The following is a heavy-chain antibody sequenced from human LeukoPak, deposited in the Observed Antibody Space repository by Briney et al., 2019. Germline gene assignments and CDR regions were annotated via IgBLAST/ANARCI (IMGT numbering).Heavy chain of an antibody. Sequence: PSETLSLTCTVSGGSMSIGGFYGSWIRQHPGKGLEWIGYIFYNGNTYYNPSLKSRLTISGDTSENQFSLKLSSATAADTAVYYCVRHFDSYNAFDIWGQGTMVTVSS. CDR1: GGSMSIGGFY. CDR2: IFYNGNT. V-gene: IGHV4-31*03. CDR3: VRHFDSYNAFDI. D-gene: IGHD3-22*01. J-gene: IGHJ3*02.